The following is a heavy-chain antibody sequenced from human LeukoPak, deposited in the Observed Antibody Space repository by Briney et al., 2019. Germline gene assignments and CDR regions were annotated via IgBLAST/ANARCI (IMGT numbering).Heavy chain of an antibody. J-gene: IGHJ4*02. V-gene: IGHV3-7*01. CDR2: VKPDGSEK. CDR3: ARSATIFGVVITPIDY. CDR1: GFSFSIYW. D-gene: IGHD3-3*01. Sequence: PGGSLRLSCAASGFSFSIYWMSWVRQAPGKGLEWVANVKPDGSEKYYVDSVKGRFTISRDNAKNSLYLQMNSLRAEDTAVYYCARSATIFGVVITPIDYWGQGTLVTVSS.